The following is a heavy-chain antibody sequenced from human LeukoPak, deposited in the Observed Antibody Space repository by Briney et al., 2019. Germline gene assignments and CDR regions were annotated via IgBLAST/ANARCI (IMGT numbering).Heavy chain of an antibody. Sequence: GGSLRLSCAASGFTVSSNYMSWVRQAPGKGLEWVSVIYSGSSTYYADSVKGRFTISRDNAKNSLYLQMNSLRAEDTAVYYCARGLDYGDYGHFDLWGRGTLVTVSS. V-gene: IGHV3-53*01. CDR2: IYSGSST. CDR1: GFTVSSNY. CDR3: ARGLDYGDYGHFDL. D-gene: IGHD4-17*01. J-gene: IGHJ2*01.